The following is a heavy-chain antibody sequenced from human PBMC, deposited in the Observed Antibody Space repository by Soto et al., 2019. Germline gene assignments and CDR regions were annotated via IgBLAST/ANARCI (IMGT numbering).Heavy chain of an antibody. CDR1: GYTFTNYG. J-gene: IGHJ6*02. V-gene: IGHV1-18*01. CDR2: ISGYNGNT. Sequence: QVQVVQSGDEVKKPWASVKVSCKASGYTFTNYGFSWVRQAPGQGLEWMGWISGYNGNTKYAEKFQGRVTMTTDTSTSTAHMELRSLRSDDTAVYYCAREGQAPYYYDGMDVWGQGTAVTVSS. CDR3: AREGQAPYYYDGMDV.